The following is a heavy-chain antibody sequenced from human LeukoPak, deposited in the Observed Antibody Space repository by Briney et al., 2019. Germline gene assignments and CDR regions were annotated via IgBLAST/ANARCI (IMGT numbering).Heavy chain of an antibody. J-gene: IGHJ4*02. CDR1: GFTFSSYE. Sequence: GGSLRLSCVASGFTFSSYEMHWVRQAPGKGLEWVSYISTSGSTFYYADPVKGRFTISRDNADNSLYLQLNSLRAEDTAVYYCARALAYYYESSGHFDYWGQGTLVTVSS. CDR2: ISTSGSTF. D-gene: IGHD3-22*01. V-gene: IGHV3-48*03. CDR3: ARALAYYYESSGHFDY.